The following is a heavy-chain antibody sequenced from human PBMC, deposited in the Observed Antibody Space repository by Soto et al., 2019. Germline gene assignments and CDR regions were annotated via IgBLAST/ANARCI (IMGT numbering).Heavy chain of an antibody. V-gene: IGHV2-26*01. CDR1: GFSLSNARMG. CDR2: IFSNDEK. J-gene: IGHJ4*02. D-gene: IGHD3-10*01. Sequence: QVTLKESGPVLVKPTETLTLTCTVSGFSLSNARMGVSWIRQPPGKALEWLAHIFSNDEKSYSTSLKSRLTIAKDTSKSQVVRTMTNMDPVDTATYYCARIRENYYGSGSYWVDYWGQGTLVTVSS. CDR3: ARIRENYYGSGSYWVDY.